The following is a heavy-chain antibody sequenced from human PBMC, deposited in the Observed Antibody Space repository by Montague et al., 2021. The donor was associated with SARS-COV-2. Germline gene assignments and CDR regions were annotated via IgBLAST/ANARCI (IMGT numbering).Heavy chain of an antibody. V-gene: IGHV3-21*01. CDR3: AKHCQYSWGH. J-gene: IGHJ4*02. Sequence: SLRLSCAASGFTFSIYGMCWVRQAPGKGLEWDSSIGSSGSHTHYAGSGEGRFTISRDNAKNSLYLQMNILRAEDTAVYYCAKHCQYSWGHGGQGTLVTVSS. D-gene: IGHD2-21*01. CDR2: IGSSGSHT. CDR1: GFTFSIYG.